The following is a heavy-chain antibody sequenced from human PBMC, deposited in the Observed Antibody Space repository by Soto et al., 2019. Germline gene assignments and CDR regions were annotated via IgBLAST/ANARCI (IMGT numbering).Heavy chain of an antibody. CDR2: LYYSGST. J-gene: IGHJ4*02. CDR1: GGSISSGDYY. D-gene: IGHD3-22*01. Sequence: QVQLQESGPGLVKPSQTLSLTCTVSGGSISSGDYYWSWIRQPPGKGLDWIGSLYYSGSTYYNPSLKSRVTISVDTSKNQFSLKLSSVTAADTAVYYGARTKRRGYYYDSSGYYCDYWGQGTLVTVSS. CDR3: ARTKRRGYYYDSSGYYCDY. V-gene: IGHV4-30-4*01.